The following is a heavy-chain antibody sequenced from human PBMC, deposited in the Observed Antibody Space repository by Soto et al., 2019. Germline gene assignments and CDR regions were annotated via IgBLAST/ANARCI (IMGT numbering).Heavy chain of an antibody. CDR1: GFAFSTDS. V-gene: IGHV3-48*02. CDR2: ISFSSTTI. D-gene: IGHD2-8*01. J-gene: IGHJ5*02. Sequence: QLVESGGGLVQPGGSLRLSCAASGFAFSTDSMNWVRQAPGKGLEWVSYISFSSTTIFYADAVRGRFTISRDNAKNSLYLQMNTLRDEDTAVYYCARDNGMAGSFDPWGQGTLVTVSS. CDR3: ARDNGMAGSFDP.